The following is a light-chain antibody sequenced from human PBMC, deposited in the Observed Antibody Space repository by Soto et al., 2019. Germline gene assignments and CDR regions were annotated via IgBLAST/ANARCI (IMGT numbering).Light chain of an antibody. CDR3: AAWDDRLNGWV. CDR2: NNN. Sequence: QSVVTQPPSASGTPGQRVTISCSGGRSNIGRNTVNWYQQLPGTAPKLLIFNNNQRPSGVPDRFSGSKSDTSASLAISGLQSDDEGGYYCAAWDDRLNGWVFGGGTKVTVL. V-gene: IGLV1-44*01. J-gene: IGLJ3*02. CDR1: RSNIGRNT.